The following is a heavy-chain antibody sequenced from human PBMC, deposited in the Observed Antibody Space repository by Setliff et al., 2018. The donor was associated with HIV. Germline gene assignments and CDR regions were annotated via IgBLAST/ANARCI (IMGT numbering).Heavy chain of an antibody. D-gene: IGHD2-2*01. V-gene: IGHV1-2*06. J-gene: IGHJ4*02. CDR1: GYTFTGYA. Sequence: GASVKVSCKASGYTFTGYAINWVRQAPGQGLEWMGRVNPNSGGTDYPQKCQARVTMTRDTSISTAYMELRSLRSDDTAVYYCARGYCSSTSCYGIYYFDNWGQGTPVTVSS. CDR2: VNPNSGGT. CDR3: ARGYCSSTSCYGIYYFDN.